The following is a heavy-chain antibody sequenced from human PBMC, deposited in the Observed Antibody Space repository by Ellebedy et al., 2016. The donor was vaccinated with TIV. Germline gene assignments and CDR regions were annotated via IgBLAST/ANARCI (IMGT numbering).Heavy chain of an antibody. D-gene: IGHD6-19*01. J-gene: IGHJ4*02. Sequence: AASVKVSCKASGYTFTGYYMHWVRQAPGQGLEWMGRINPNSGGTTYAQKFQGRVTITADESTSTAYMELSSLRSEDTAVYYCAREAVAGTGFSGGYWGQGTLVTVSS. CDR2: INPNSGGT. V-gene: IGHV1-2*06. CDR3: AREAVAGTGFSGGY. CDR1: GYTFTGYY.